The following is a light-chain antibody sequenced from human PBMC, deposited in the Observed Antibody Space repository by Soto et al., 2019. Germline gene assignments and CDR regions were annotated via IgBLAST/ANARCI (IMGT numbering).Light chain of an antibody. CDR1: QVISSY. V-gene: IGKV1-8*01. Sequence: AIRVTHSPSSLSSSTVYRVTITCRASQVISSYLAWYQQKPGKAPKLLIYAASTLQSGVPSRFSGSGSGTDFTLTISCLQSEDFATYYCQQYYSYPRTFGQGTKVDI. CDR3: QQYYSYPRT. CDR2: AAS. J-gene: IGKJ1*01.